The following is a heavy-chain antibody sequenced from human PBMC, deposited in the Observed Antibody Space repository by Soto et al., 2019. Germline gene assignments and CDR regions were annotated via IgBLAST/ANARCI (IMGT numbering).Heavy chain of an antibody. V-gene: IGHV1-58*01. CDR2: IVVGSGNT. J-gene: IGHJ4*02. CDR1: GFTFTSSA. Sequence: SVKVSCKASGFTFTSSAVQWVRQARGQRLEWIGWIVVGSGNTNYAQKFQERVTITRDMSTSTAYMELSSLRSEDTAVYFCAAVPYRDPDLYFDYWGQGTLVTVSS. CDR3: AAVPYRDPDLYFDY. D-gene: IGHD5-12*01.